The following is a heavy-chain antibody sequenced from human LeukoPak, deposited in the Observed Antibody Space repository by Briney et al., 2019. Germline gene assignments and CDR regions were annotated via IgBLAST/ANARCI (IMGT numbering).Heavy chain of an antibody. J-gene: IGHJ5*02. CDR2: IYYSGST. CDR1: GGSISSGGYY. CDR3: ARAKAGKNGYYYDSSGYINWFDP. Sequence: SETLSLTCTVSGGSISSGGYYWSWIRQHPGKGLEWIGYIYYSGSTYYNPSLKSRVTISVDTSKNQFSLKLSSVTAADTAVYYCARAKAGKNGYYYDSSGYINWFDPWGQGTLVTVSS. D-gene: IGHD3-22*01. V-gene: IGHV4-31*03.